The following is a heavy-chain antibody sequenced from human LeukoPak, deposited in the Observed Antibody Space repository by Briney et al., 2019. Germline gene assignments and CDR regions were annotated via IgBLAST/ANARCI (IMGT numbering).Heavy chain of an antibody. CDR3: ARLSGSYYPFDY. V-gene: IGHV4-4*07. CDR2: IYTSGST. CDR1: GSSISSYY. D-gene: IGHD1-26*01. J-gene: IGHJ4*02. Sequence: PSETLSLTCTVSGSSISSYYWSWIRQPAGKGLGWIGRIYTSGSTNYNPSLKSRVTMSVDTSKNQFSLKLSSVTAADTAVYYCARLSGSYYPFDYWGQGTLVTVSS.